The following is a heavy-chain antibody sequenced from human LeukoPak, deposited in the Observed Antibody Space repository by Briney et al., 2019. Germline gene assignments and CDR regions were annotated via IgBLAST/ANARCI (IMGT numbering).Heavy chain of an antibody. J-gene: IGHJ5*02. V-gene: IGHV3-21*01. CDR3: ARAPLHSSGWYRGGFDP. CDR1: GFTFSSYS. D-gene: IGHD6-19*01. Sequence: GGSLRLSCAASGFTFSSYSMNWVRQAPGKGLEWVSSISSSSSYIYYADSVKGRFTISRDNAKNSLYLQMNSLRAEDTAVYYCARAPLHSSGWYRGGFDPWGQGTLVTVSS. CDR2: ISSSSSYI.